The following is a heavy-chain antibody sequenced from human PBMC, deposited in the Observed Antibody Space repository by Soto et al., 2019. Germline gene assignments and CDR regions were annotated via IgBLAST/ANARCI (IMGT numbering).Heavy chain of an antibody. CDR1: GGPVASSHW. J-gene: IGHJ5*02. D-gene: IGHD2-21*01. Sequence: SETLSLTCGVSGGPVASSHWWSWVRQSPGGGLEWIGNVYHTGNTNFNPSLQSRVTISVDKSNNQFSLRLNSLTAAATAVYFFTIVIEPVGVNIYCDLWGPGTLPTLS. CDR2: VYHTGNT. CDR3: TIVIEPVGVNIYCDL. V-gene: IGHV4-4*02.